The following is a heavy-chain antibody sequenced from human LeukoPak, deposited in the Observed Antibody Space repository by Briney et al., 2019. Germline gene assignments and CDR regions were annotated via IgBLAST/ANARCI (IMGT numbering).Heavy chain of an antibody. Sequence: PGGSLRLSCAATGFTFTTYSMNWVRQAPGKGLEWVSYISGSSSTIYYADSVKGRFTISRDNAKNSLYLQMDSLRAEDTAVYYCARVGHSYGYGSDYWGQGTLVTVSS. D-gene: IGHD5-18*01. CDR2: ISGSSSTI. CDR1: GFTFTTYS. V-gene: IGHV3-48*01. J-gene: IGHJ4*02. CDR3: ARVGHSYGYGSDY.